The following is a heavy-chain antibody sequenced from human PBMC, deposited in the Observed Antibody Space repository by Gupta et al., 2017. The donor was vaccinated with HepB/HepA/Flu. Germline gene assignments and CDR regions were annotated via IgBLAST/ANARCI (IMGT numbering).Heavy chain of an antibody. J-gene: IGHJ3*02. CDR3: GRAYHDYGDYKGFDI. D-gene: IGHD4-17*01. Sequence: EVQLVESGGGLVQPGGSLRLSCAAYGFTFSSYWMHWVRQAPGKGLVWVSRINSDGSSTSYADSVKGRFTISRDNAKNTLYLQMNSLRAEDTAVYYCGRAYHDYGDYKGFDIWGQGTMVTVSS. CDR2: INSDGSST. CDR1: GFTFSSYW. V-gene: IGHV3-74*01.